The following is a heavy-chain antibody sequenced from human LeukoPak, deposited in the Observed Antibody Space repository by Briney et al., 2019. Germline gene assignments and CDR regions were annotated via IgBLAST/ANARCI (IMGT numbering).Heavy chain of an antibody. Sequence: XCAASGFTFSSYSMXWVRQAPGKGLEXVSSISSSSSYIYYADSVKGRFTISRDNAKNSLYLQMNRLRAEDTAVYYCASDRGGKIAARVDYWGQGTLVTVSS. J-gene: IGHJ4*02. CDR2: ISSSSSYI. V-gene: IGHV3-21*01. CDR1: GFTFSSYS. CDR3: ASDRGGKIAARVDY. D-gene: IGHD6-6*01.